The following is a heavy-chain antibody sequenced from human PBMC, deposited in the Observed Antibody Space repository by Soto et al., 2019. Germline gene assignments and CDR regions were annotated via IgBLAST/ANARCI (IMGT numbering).Heavy chain of an antibody. J-gene: IGHJ5*02. CDR2: TYYRSKWYN. Sequence: PSQTRSLTCAISGDSVSSNSAAWNWIRQSPSRGLEWLGRTYYRSKWYNDYAVSVKIRITINPDTSKNQFSLQLNSVTPEDTAVYYCARDLNPGIAVAGTSGWFDPWGQGTLVTVSS. V-gene: IGHV6-1*01. CDR3: ARDLNPGIAVAGTSGWFDP. D-gene: IGHD6-19*01. CDR1: GDSVSSNSAA.